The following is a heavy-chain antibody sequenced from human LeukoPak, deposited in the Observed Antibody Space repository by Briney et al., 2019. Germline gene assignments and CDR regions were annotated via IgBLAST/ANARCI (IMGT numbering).Heavy chain of an antibody. CDR3: ARGSWAAMVELAEYFQH. Sequence: ASVKVSCKASGGTFSSYAISWVRQAPGQGLEWMGIINPSGGSTSYAQKFQGRVTMTRDMSTSTVYMELSSLRSEDTAVYYCARGSWAAMVELAEYFQHWGQGTLVTVSS. J-gene: IGHJ1*01. CDR1: GGTFSSYA. D-gene: IGHD5-18*01. CDR2: INPSGGST. V-gene: IGHV1-46*01.